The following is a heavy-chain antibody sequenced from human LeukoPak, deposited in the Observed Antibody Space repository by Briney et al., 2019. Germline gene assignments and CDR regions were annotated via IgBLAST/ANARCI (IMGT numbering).Heavy chain of an antibody. D-gene: IGHD1-26*01. Sequence: SVKVSCKASGGTFSSYAISWVRQAPGQGLEWMGGIIPIFGTANYAQKFQGRVTITADESTSTAYMELSSLRSEDTAVYYCAREVGIRGHFDYWGRGTPVTVSS. CDR2: IIPIFGTA. CDR3: AREVGIRGHFDY. CDR1: GGTFSSYA. V-gene: IGHV1-69*01. J-gene: IGHJ4*02.